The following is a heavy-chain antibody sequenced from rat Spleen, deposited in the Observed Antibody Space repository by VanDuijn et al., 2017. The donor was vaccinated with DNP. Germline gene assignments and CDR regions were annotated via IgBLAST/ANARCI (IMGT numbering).Heavy chain of an antibody. J-gene: IGHJ2*01. CDR3: TTTHYFDGWFPFDY. CDR1: GITFSDHN. V-gene: IGHV5-7*01. CDR2: ISYDGSST. Sequence: EVQLVESGGGLVQPGRSLKLSCVTSGITFSDHNMAWVRQAPKKGLEWVATISYDGSSTYYRDSVKGRFTISRDNAKNTQYLQMDSLRSDDTATYYCTTTHYFDGWFPFDYWGQGVMVTVSS. D-gene: IGHD1-12*02.